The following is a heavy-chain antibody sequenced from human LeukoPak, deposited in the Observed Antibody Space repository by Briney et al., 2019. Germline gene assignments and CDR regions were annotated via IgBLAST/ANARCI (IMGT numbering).Heavy chain of an antibody. D-gene: IGHD3/OR15-3a*01. CDR1: GFTLSRYS. CDR3: AREDFFTPHS. V-gene: IGHV3-21*04. CDR2: IGHSSIGYSSDHL. Sequence: GGSLRLSCAASGFTLSRYSMNWIRQAPGKGLEWVSSIGHSSIGYSSDHLKYADSVKGRFTISRDNAKNSLYLQMDSLRAEDTAVYFCAREDFFTPHSWGQGTLVTVSS. J-gene: IGHJ4*02.